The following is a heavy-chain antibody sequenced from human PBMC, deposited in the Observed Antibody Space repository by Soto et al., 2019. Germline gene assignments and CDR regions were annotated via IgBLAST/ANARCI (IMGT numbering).Heavy chain of an antibody. J-gene: IGHJ6*02. CDR2: TYYRSKWNN. Sequence: SQTLSLTCAISGDSVSSDSAAWSWIRQSPSRGLEWLGRTYYRSKWNNDYAVSVRSRVTINPDTSKNQFSLQLYSLTPEDTAVYYCAAISWSRYGMDVWGQGTTVTVSS. CDR3: AAISWSRYGMDV. CDR1: GDSVSSDSAA. V-gene: IGHV6-1*01.